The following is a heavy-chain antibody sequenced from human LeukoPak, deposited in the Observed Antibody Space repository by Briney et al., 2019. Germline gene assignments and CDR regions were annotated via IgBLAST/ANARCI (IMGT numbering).Heavy chain of an antibody. V-gene: IGHV4-31*03. CDR2: IYYSGST. Sequence: SETLSLTCTVSGGSISSGGSGGYYWSWIRQHPGKGLEWIGYIYYSGSTNYNPSLNSRVTISVDTSKNQFSLKLSSVTAADTAVYYCARDRGEYLDYWGQGTLVPVSS. CDR1: GGSISSGGSGGYY. J-gene: IGHJ4*02. CDR3: ARDRGEYLDY. D-gene: IGHD3-10*01.